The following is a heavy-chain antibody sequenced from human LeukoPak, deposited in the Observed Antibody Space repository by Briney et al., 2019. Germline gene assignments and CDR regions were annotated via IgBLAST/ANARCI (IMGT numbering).Heavy chain of an antibody. CDR3: ARDFFGSCDEFLGFDY. J-gene: IGHJ4*02. D-gene: IGHD3-3*01. V-gene: IGHV6-1*01. CDR1: GDSVSSNSAA. CDR2: TYYRSKWYN. Sequence: SQTLSLTCAISGDSVSSNSAAWNWIRQSPSRGLEWLGRTYYRSKWYNNYAIPVKSRITINPDASKNQFSMKLSSVTAADTAVYYCARDFFGSCDEFLGFDYRGQGTLVTVSS.